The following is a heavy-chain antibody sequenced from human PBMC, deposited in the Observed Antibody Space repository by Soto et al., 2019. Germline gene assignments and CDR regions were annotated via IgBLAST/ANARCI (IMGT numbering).Heavy chain of an antibody. CDR2: IYHSGRT. D-gene: IGHD7-27*01. V-gene: IGHV4-4*02. CDR1: GGSITSNNW. CDR3: ATCQLGEYYYAMDV. Sequence: PSETLSLTCGVSGGSITSNNWWTWVRQPPGKGLEWIGEIYHSGRTKYNPSLESRVTISIDTSRNQFSLKVNSVTAADTAVYYCATCQLGEYYYAMDVWGQGTTVTVSS. J-gene: IGHJ6*02.